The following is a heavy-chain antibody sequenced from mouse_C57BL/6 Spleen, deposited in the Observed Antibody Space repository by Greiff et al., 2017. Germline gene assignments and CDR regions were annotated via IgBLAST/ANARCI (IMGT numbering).Heavy chain of an antibody. V-gene: IGHV1-53*01. CDR2: IYPRNGGT. CDR3: ARAPYGTRFAY. Sequence: QVQLQQPGTVLAKPGASVKLSCKTSGYTFTSSWMHWVKQRPGQGLEWIGTIYPRNGGTNYNEKFKSKATLTAVKSASKAYMQLSSLTSEDSAVYYGARAPYGTRFAYWGRGTLGAVSA. J-gene: IGHJ3*01. CDR1: GYTFTSSW. D-gene: IGHD2-1*01.